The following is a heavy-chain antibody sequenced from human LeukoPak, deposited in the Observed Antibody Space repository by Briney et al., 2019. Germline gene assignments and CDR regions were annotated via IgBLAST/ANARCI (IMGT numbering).Heavy chain of an antibody. CDR1: GGTFSSYA. Sequence: GASVTVSCKASGGTFSSYAISWVRQAPGQGLEWMGGIIPIFGTANYAQKFQGRVTITADESTSTAYMELSSLRSEDTAVYYCAVEVYYDSSGYYDFDYWGQGTLVTVSS. J-gene: IGHJ4*02. V-gene: IGHV1-69*13. CDR2: IIPIFGTA. D-gene: IGHD3-22*01. CDR3: AVEVYYDSSGYYDFDY.